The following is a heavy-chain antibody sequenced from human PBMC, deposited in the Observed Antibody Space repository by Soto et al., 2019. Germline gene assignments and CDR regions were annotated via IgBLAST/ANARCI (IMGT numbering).Heavy chain of an antibody. Sequence: QVQLQESGPGLVKPSETLSLTCTVSGGSISSYYWSWIRQPPGKGLEWIGYIYYSGSTNYNPSLTSRLTIPIPTSQNQFSLQLSSVTAADTAVYYCARGGLLWFGDPPGMDVWGPGTTVTGSS. J-gene: IGHJ6*02. D-gene: IGHD3-10*01. V-gene: IGHV4-59*01. CDR3: ARGGLLWFGDPPGMDV. CDR1: GGSISSYY. CDR2: IYYSGST.